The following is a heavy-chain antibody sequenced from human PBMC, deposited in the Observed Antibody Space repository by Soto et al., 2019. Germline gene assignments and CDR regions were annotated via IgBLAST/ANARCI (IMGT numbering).Heavy chain of an antibody. V-gene: IGHV3-7*01. D-gene: IGHD5-12*01. CDR2: IKQDGSEK. CDR1: GFPFSSYW. CDR3: ARDHRTGYSGYDREIA. Sequence: GGSLRLSCAASGFPFSSYWMSWVRQAPGKGLEWVANIKQDGSEKYYVDSVKGRFTISRDNAKNSLYLQMNSLRAEDTAVYYCARDHRTGYSGYDREIAWGQGTLVTVSS. J-gene: IGHJ4*02.